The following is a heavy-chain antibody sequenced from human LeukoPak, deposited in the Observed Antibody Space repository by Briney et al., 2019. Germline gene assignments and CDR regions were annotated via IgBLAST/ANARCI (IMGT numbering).Heavy chain of an antibody. J-gene: IGHJ5*02. D-gene: IGHD6-19*01. Sequence: PSETLSLTCTVSGGSLGGHYWSWIRQTPGKGLEYIGYIYPTGNTNGNTNYNPSLKSRVTISVDTSKNQFSLNLTSVTAADTAKYYCARLQWLVRSWFDPWGQGTLVIVSS. CDR2: IYPTGNT. CDR1: GGSLGGHY. V-gene: IGHV4-4*08. CDR3: ARLQWLVRSWFDP.